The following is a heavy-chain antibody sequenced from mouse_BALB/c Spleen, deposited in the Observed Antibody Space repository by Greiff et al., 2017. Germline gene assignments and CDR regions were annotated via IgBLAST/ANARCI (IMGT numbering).Heavy chain of an antibody. Sequence: VKLVESGAELMKPGASVKISCKATGYTFSSYWIEWVKQRPGHGLEWIGEILPGSGSTNYNEKFKGKATFTADTSSNTAYMQLSSLTSEDSAVYYCASFKLVYAMDYWGQGTSVTVSS. V-gene: IGHV1-9*01. D-gene: IGHD4-1*01. CDR1: GYTFSSYW. CDR3: ASFKLVYAMDY. CDR2: ILPGSGST. J-gene: IGHJ4*01.